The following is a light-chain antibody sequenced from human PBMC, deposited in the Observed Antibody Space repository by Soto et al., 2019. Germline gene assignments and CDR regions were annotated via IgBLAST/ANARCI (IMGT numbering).Light chain of an antibody. CDR3: SSYTSTSTLV. J-gene: IGLJ3*02. V-gene: IGLV2-14*03. Sequence: QSVLTQPASVSGSPGQSITISCTGTSSDVGGYKYVSWYQQHPGKAPKLMIYDVTNRPSGVSNRFSASKSGNSASLTISGLQAEDEAYYYCSSYTSTSTLVFGGGTKLTVL. CDR2: DVT. CDR1: SSDVGGYKY.